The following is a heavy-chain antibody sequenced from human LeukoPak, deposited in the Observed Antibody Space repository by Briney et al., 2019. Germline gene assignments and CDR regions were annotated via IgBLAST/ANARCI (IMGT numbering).Heavy chain of an antibody. V-gene: IGHV1-2*02. J-gene: IGHJ6*02. CDR1: GYTFTGYY. D-gene: IGHD3-10*01. CDR3: AKVQSSDYYGSGSTPYYYYYGMDV. CDR2: INPNSGGT. Sequence: AASVKVSCKASGYTFTGYYMHWVRQAPGQGLEWMGWINPNSGGTNYAQTVQGRVTITRDTSISTAYMELSRLRSDDTAVYYCAKVQSSDYYGSGSTPYYYYYGMDVWGQGTTVTVSS.